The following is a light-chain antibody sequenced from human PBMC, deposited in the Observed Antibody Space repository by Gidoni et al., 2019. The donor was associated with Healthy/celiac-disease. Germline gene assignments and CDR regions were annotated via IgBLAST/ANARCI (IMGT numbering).Light chain of an antibody. Sequence: DIQMTQSPSTLSASVGDRVTITFRASESISSWLAWYQQKPGKAPKPLIYKASSLESGVPSRFSGSGSGTEFTLTISSLQPDDFATYYCQQYNSYPWTFGQGTKVEIK. CDR2: KAS. CDR3: QQYNSYPWT. CDR1: ESISSW. V-gene: IGKV1-5*03. J-gene: IGKJ1*01.